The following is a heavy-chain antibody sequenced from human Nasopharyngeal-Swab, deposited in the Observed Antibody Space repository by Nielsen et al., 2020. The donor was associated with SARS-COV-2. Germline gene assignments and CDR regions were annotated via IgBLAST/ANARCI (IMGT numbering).Heavy chain of an antibody. J-gene: IGHJ6*03. V-gene: IGHV4-59*01. D-gene: IGHD3-3*01. CDR2: IYYSGST. CDR3: ARAPYDFWSGYQGYYYYYMDV. CDR1: GGSISSYY. Sequence: SETLSLTCTVSGGSISSYYWSWIRQPPGKGLEWIGYIYYSGSTNYNPSLKSRVTISVDTSQNQFSLKLSSVTAADTAVYYCARAPYDFWSGYQGYYYYYMDVWGKGTTVTVSS.